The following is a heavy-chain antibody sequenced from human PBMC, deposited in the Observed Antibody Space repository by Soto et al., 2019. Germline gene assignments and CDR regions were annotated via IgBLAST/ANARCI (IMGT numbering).Heavy chain of an antibody. V-gene: IGHV1-46*03. CDR2: INPNGGNT. Sequence: QVQLVQSGAEVKKPGASVKVSCKASGYTFTSYYIHWVRQAPGQGLEWMGIINPNGGNTVYAQKFQGRVSMNRDTSTTTVYMELSSLRSDDTAVYYCASGRYSYTDFWGQGTLVTVSS. D-gene: IGHD5-18*01. CDR3: ASGRYSYTDF. J-gene: IGHJ4*02. CDR1: GYTFTSYY.